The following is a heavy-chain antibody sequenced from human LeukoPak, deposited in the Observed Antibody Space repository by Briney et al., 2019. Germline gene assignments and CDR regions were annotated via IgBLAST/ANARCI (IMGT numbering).Heavy chain of an antibody. D-gene: IGHD3-10*01. CDR1: GYTFTSYG. V-gene: IGHV1-2*02. J-gene: IGHJ6*03. CDR2: INPNSGGT. Sequence: PRASVKVSCKASGYTFTSYGITWVRQAPGQGLEWMGWINPNSGGTNYAQKFQGRVTMTRDTSISTAYMELSRLRSDDTAVYYCARAEYYYGSGRHNYYYYYMDVWGKGTTVTISS. CDR3: ARAEYYYGSGRHNYYYYYMDV.